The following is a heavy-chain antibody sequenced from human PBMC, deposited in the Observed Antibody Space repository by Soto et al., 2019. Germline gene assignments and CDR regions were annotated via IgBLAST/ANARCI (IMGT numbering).Heavy chain of an antibody. J-gene: IGHJ4*02. D-gene: IGHD2-2*01. CDR2: IHYSGTT. CDR1: GDSVSSGSYY. V-gene: IGHV4-61*01. Sequence: SETLSLTCTVSGDSVSSGSYYRSWIRQPPGKGLEWIAYIHYSGTTNYNPSLKSRVTISVDTSKNQFSLKLTSVTAADTAMFYCARGGGYCGTTSCYTYFFDYWGQGALVTVSS. CDR3: ARGGGYCGTTSCYTYFFDY.